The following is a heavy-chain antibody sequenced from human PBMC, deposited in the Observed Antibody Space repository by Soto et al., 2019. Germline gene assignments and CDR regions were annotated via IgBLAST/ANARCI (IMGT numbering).Heavy chain of an antibody. CDR2: IYWDDDA. Sequence: ITLKESGPTLVKPTQTLTLTCTFSGFSLSADGVGVGWIRQPPGKALEWLALIYWDDDARYRPSLKSRLTITKDTSENQVVLTMTNMDPVDTATYSCAHAYGGTSWPNDAFDVWGQGKVVTVSS. CDR1: GFSLSADGVG. CDR3: AHAYGGTSWPNDAFDV. D-gene: IGHD2-2*01. J-gene: IGHJ3*01. V-gene: IGHV2-5*02.